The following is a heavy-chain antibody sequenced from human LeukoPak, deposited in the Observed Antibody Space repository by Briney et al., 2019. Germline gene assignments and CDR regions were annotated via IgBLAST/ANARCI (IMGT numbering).Heavy chain of an antibody. J-gene: IGHJ6*02. Sequence: QAGGSLRLSCAASGFTFSNYWMTWVRQAPGKGLEWVANINRDGSERYYVDSVKGRFTISRDDAKSSLYLQVNSLRAEDTAVYHCARRNAMDVWGQGTTVIVFS. CDR3: ARRNAMDV. CDR2: INRDGSER. CDR1: GFTFSNYW. V-gene: IGHV3-7*03.